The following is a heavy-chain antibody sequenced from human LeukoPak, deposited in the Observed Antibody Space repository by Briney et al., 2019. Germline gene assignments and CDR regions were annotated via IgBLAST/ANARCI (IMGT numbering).Heavy chain of an antibody. CDR2: INHSGST. CDR3: ARCPIAARRAPDAFDI. V-gene: IGHV4-34*01. CDR1: GGSFSGYY. J-gene: IGHJ3*02. D-gene: IGHD6-6*01. Sequence: PSETLSLTCAVYGGSFSGYYWSWIRQPPGKGLEWIGEINHSGSTNYNPSLKSRVTISVDTSKNQFSLKLSSVTAADTAVYYCARCPIAARRAPDAFDIWGQGTMVTVSS.